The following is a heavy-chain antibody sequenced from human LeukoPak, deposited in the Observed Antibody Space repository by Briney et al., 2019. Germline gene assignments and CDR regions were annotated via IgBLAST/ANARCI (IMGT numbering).Heavy chain of an antibody. CDR2: INPSGGST. CDR1: GYTFTSYY. V-gene: IGHV1-46*01. D-gene: IGHD1-26*01. Sequence: ASVKVSCKASGYTFTSYYMHWVRQAPGQGLEWMGIINPSGGSTNYAQKFQGRVTMTRDMSTSTVYMELSSLRSQDTAVYYCARDRPGARDAFDIWGQGTMATVSS. CDR3: ARDRPGARDAFDI. J-gene: IGHJ3*02.